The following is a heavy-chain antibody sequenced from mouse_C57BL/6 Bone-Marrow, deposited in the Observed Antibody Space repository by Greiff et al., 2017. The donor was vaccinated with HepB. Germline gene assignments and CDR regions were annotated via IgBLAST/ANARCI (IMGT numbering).Heavy chain of an antibody. D-gene: IGHD1-1*01. V-gene: IGHV1-85*01. CDR1: GYTFTSYD. CDR3: ASDYYGSPWYFDV. CDR2: IYPRDGST. J-gene: IGHJ1*03. Sequence: QVQLQQSGPELVKPGASVKLSCKASGYTFTSYDINWVKQRPGQGLEWIGWIYPRDGSTKYNEKFKGKATLTVDTSSSTAYMELHSLTSEDSAVYFCASDYYGSPWYFDVWGTGTTVTVSS.